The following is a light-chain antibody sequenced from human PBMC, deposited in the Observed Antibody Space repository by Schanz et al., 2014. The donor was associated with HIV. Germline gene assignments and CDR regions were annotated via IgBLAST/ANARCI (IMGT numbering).Light chain of an antibody. CDR3: GSFTTSTTWV. V-gene: IGLV2-14*03. J-gene: IGLJ3*02. CDR1: SGDIGDFNF. Sequence: QSVLTQPPSASGSPGQSLTISCTGTSGDIGDFNFVSWYQQHPGKAPKLMIYDFSDRPSGISSRFSGSKSGNTASLTISGLQAEDEADYYCGSFTTSTTWVFGGGTKLTVL. CDR2: DFS.